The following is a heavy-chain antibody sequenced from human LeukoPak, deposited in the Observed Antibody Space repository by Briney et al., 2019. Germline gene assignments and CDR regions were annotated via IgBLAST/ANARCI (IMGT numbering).Heavy chain of an antibody. J-gene: IGHJ6*03. CDR2: IQYDGSDK. V-gene: IGHV3-30*02. Sequence: GGSLRLSCAASGFTFSRYGMHWVRQAQGKGLEWVTFIQYDGSDKYYTDSVKGRFTIYRDNSKSTLYLQMNSLRAEDTALYYCAKRDCSGSGCVYYYMDVWGKGTTVTVSS. CDR3: AKRDCSGSGCVYYYMDV. D-gene: IGHD2-15*01. CDR1: GFTFSRYG.